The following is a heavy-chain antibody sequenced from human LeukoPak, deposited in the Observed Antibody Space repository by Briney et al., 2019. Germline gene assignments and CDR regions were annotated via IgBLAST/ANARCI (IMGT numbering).Heavy chain of an antibody. V-gene: IGHV3-7*01. CDR2: IKQDGSEK. J-gene: IGHJ4*02. D-gene: IGHD3-3*01. CDR3: ARVALAYHDFWIFDY. Sequence: GGSLRLSCAASGFTFSSYWMSWVRQAPGKGLEWVANIKQDGSEKYYVDSVKGRFTISRDNAKNSLYLQMNSLRAEDTAVYYCARVALAYHDFWIFDYWGQGTLVTVSS. CDR1: GFTFSSYW.